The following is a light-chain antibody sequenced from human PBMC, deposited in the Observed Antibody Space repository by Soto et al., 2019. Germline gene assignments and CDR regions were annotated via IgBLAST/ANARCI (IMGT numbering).Light chain of an antibody. CDR3: QQYQSYWT. CDR1: QSIGSR. CDR2: DAS. V-gene: IGKV1-5*01. Sequence: SGSLRDRVTITCRASQSIGSRLAWYQQKPGKAPKLLMYDASTLESGVPSRFSGSGSGTEFTLTISSLQADDFATYYCQQYQSYWTFGEGTKVEIK. J-gene: IGKJ1*01.